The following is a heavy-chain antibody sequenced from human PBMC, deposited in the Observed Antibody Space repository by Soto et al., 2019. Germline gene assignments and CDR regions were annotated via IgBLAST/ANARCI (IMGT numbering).Heavy chain of an antibody. CDR2: ISGGGNDR. D-gene: IGHD2-15*01. CDR1: GFPFSSYA. Sequence: GGTLRLSCAASGFPFSSYAMSWVRQTPEKGLEWVAGISGGGNDRYYADFVQGRFTLSRDNSRNILYLQMNSLRADDTAMYFCASILFMVAPDTEPFDYWGQGTLVTVSS. CDR3: ASILFMVAPDTEPFDY. J-gene: IGHJ4*02. V-gene: IGHV3-23*01.